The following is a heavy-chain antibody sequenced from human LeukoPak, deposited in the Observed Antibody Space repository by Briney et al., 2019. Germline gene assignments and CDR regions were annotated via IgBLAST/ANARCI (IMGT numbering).Heavy chain of an antibody. CDR3: ATGYSYGLPFDY. V-gene: IGHV1-69*02. CDR1: GGTFSSYT. J-gene: IGHJ4*02. CDR2: IIPILGIA. D-gene: IGHD5-18*01. Sequence: SVKVSCKASGGTFSSYTISWVRQAPGQGLEWMGRIIPILGIANYAQKFQGRVTITADKSTSTAYMELSSLRSEDTAVYYCATGYSYGLPFDYWGQGTLVTVSS.